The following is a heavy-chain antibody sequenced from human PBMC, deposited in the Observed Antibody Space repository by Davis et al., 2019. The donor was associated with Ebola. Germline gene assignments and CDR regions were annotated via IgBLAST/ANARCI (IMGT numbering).Heavy chain of an antibody. CDR1: AYTFTNYG. Sequence: ASVQVSCKASAYTFTNYGITWVRQAPGQGLEWMGWFNPHNGNTNYAQNVQGRVIMTTDTATTTAYMEVGGLRSDDTAVYYCARAQFPTTSDHWGQGTLVTVSS. D-gene: IGHD1-1*01. J-gene: IGHJ4*02. V-gene: IGHV1-18*04. CDR2: FNPHNGNT. CDR3: ARAQFPTTSDH.